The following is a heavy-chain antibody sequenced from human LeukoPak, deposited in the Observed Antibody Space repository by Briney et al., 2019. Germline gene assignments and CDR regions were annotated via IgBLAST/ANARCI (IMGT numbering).Heavy chain of an antibody. J-gene: IGHJ4*02. V-gene: IGHV1-69*04. CDR2: IIPILGIA. CDR3: ARGITSPGDSSGYYFIPY. D-gene: IGHD3-22*01. CDR1: GGTFSSYA. Sequence: ASVKVSCKASGGTFSSYAISWVRQAPGQGLEWMGRIIPILGIANYAQKFQGRVTITADKSTSTAYMELSSLRSEGTAVYYCARGITSPGDSSGYYFIPYWGQGTLVTVSS.